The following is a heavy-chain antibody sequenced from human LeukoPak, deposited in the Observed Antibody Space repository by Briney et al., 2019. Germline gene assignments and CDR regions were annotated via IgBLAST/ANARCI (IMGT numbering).Heavy chain of an antibody. J-gene: IGHJ5*02. V-gene: IGHV1-2*02. Sequence: GASVKVSCKASGYTFTGYYMHWVRQAPGQGLEWMGWINPNSGGTNYAQKFQGRVTMTRDTSISTAYMELSRLRSDDTAVYYCARTGGGAFDDYGNYRPSNWFDPWGQGTLVTVSS. CDR2: INPNSGGT. CDR3: ARTGGGAFDDYGNYRPSNWFDP. D-gene: IGHD4-11*01. CDR1: GYTFTGYY.